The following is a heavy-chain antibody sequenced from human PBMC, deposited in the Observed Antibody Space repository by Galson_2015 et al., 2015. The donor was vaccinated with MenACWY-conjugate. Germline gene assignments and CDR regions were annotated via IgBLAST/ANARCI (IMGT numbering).Heavy chain of an antibody. CDR1: GGSISSFY. CDR3: ARVDGYSSGFFDY. V-gene: IGHV4-59*01. CDR2: FYYSGTT. J-gene: IGHJ4*02. Sequence: LSLTCTVSGGSISSFYWSWIRQPPGKGLEWIGHFYYSGTTNYNPSLKSRVTISVDTSKNQFFLKLNSVTAADTAVYYCARVDGYSSGFFDYWGQGTLVTVSS. D-gene: IGHD5-24*01.